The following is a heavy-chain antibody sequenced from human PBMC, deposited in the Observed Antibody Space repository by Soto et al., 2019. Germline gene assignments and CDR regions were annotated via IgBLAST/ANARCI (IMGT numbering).Heavy chain of an antibody. CDR3: ARGSTVTTGELDY. CDR2: INPNSGGT. D-gene: IGHD4-17*01. J-gene: IGHJ4*02. V-gene: IGHV1-2*04. Sequence: QVQLVQSGAEVKKPGASVKVSCKASGYTFTGYYMHWVRQAPGQGLEWMGWINPNSGGTNYAQKCQGWVTMTRDTSISTAYMELSRLRSDDTAVYYCARGSTVTTGELDYWGQGTLVTVSS. CDR1: GYTFTGYY.